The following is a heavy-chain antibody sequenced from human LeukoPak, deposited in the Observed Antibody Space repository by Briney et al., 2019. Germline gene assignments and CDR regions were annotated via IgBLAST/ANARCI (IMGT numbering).Heavy chain of an antibody. CDR2: KNPNSGNT. D-gene: IGHD3-3*01. V-gene: IGHV1-8*01. CDR3: ARGIRRSGYYPSFY. J-gene: IGHJ4*02. CDR1: GYTFTSYD. Sequence: ASVTVSCTASGYTFTSYDINWVRQATGQGLEWMGWKNPNSGNTGYAQKFQGRVTMTRNTSISTAYMELSSLRSEDTAVYYCARGIRRSGYYPSFYWGQGTLVTVSS.